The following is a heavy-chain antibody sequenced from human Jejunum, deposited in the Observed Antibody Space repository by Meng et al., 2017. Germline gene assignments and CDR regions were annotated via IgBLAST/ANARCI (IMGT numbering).Heavy chain of an antibody. D-gene: IGHD3-10*01. CDR1: GDSLTSGPYY. Sequence: QVQPEEAGPGLIRPSQTLSLTCTVSGDSLTSGPYYWSWIRQPAGEGLEWLGRISASGTTNYNISLNNRATISLDTSSNQFSLKLSSVTAADTAVYYCARSSGTYYSWWFDPWGQGTLVTVSS. CDR2: ISASGTT. J-gene: IGHJ5*02. CDR3: ARSSGTYYSWWFDP. V-gene: IGHV4-61*02.